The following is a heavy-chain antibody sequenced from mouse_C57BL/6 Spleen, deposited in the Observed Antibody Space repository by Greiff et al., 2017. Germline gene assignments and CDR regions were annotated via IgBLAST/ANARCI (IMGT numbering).Heavy chain of an antibody. CDR2: IDPSDSET. CDR1: GYTFTSYW. V-gene: IGHV1-52*01. D-gene: IGHD1-3*01. CDR3: ALISNGYFDV. Sequence: VQLQQPGAELVRPGSSVKLSCKASGYTFTSYWMHWVKQRPIQGLEWIGNIDPSDSETHYNQKFKDKATLTVDTSSSTAYMPLSSLTSEDSAVYYCALISNGYFDVWGTGTTVTVSS. J-gene: IGHJ1*03.